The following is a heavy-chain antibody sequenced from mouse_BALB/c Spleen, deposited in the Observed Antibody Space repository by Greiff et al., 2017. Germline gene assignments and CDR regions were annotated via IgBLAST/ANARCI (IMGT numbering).Heavy chain of an antibody. D-gene: IGHD2-4*01. CDR3: ASGLYDYDGEGPYFDY. Sequence: EVQGVESGPGLVKPSQSLSLTCTVTGYSITSDYAWNWIRQFPGNKLEWMGYISYSGSTSYNPSLKSRISITRDTSKNQFFLQLNSVTTEDTATYYCASGLYDYDGEGPYFDYWGQGTTLTVSS. V-gene: IGHV3-2*02. J-gene: IGHJ2*01. CDR2: ISYSGST. CDR1: GYSITSDYA.